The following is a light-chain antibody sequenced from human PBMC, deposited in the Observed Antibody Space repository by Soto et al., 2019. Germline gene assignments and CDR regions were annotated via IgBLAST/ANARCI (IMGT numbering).Light chain of an antibody. V-gene: IGLV1-40*01. CDR2: GNI. CDR3: QSYDSTLSARDV. CDR1: SSNIGAGYD. J-gene: IGLJ1*01. Sequence: QSALTQPPSVSGAPGQRVTISCTGSSSNIGAGYDVHWYQQRPGTAPKLLIFGNINRPSGVPDRFSGSKSGTSASLAITGLQAEDEGDYYCQSYDSTLSARDVFGTGTKVTVL.